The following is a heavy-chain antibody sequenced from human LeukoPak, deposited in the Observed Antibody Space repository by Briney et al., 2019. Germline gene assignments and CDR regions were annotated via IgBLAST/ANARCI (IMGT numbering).Heavy chain of an antibody. V-gene: IGHV1-8*02. CDR3: AREFHPDGGFSSGWSEFDP. D-gene: IGHD6-19*01. Sequence: PVASVKVSCKASGYTFTGYYMHWVRQAPGQGLEWMGWMNPNSGNTGYAQKFQGRVTMTRNTSISTAYMELSSLRSEDTAAYYCAREFHPDGGFSSGWSEFDPWGQGTLVTVSS. CDR2: MNPNSGNT. CDR1: GYTFTGYY. J-gene: IGHJ5*02.